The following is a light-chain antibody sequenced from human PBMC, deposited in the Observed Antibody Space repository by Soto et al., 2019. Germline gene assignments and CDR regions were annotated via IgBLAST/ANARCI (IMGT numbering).Light chain of an antibody. V-gene: IGKV3-20*01. CDR1: QSVSSSY. Sequence: EVVLTQSTGTLSLSPGERATLSCRASQSVSSSYLAWYQHKSGQAPRLLIYGASSSATGIPDRFSGSGSGTDFTLNISRLEPKDVAVYYCQQYGSSPLTFGGGNKVEPK. CDR3: QQYGSSPLT. CDR2: GAS. J-gene: IGKJ4*01.